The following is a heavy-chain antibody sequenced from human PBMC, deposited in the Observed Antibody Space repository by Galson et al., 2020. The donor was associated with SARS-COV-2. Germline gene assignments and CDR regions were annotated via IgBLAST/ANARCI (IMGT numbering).Heavy chain of an antibody. CDR3: ARASTIFGVVIDAFDI. V-gene: IGHV4-31*03. D-gene: IGHD3-3*01. Sequence: SETLSLTCTVSGGSISSGGYYWSWIRQHPGRGLEWIGYIYYSGSTYYNPSLKSRVTISVDTSKNQFSLKLSSVTAADTAVYYCARASTIFGVVIDAFDIWGQGKWSPSLQ. CDR1: GGSISSGGYY. CDR2: IYYSGST. J-gene: IGHJ3*02.